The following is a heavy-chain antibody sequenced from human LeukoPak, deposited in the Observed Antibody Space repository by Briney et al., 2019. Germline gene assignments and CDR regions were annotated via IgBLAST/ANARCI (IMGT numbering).Heavy chain of an antibody. J-gene: IGHJ3*02. D-gene: IGHD3-22*01. CDR2: IYYSGST. Sequence: SETLSLTCTVSGGSISSYYWSWIRQPPGKGLEWIGYIYYSGSTNYNPSLKSRVTISVDTSKNQFSLKLSSVTAADTAVYYCAREGQNYYDSSGYYDAFDIWGQGTMVTVPS. V-gene: IGHV4-59*01. CDR1: GGSISSYY. CDR3: AREGQNYYDSSGYYDAFDI.